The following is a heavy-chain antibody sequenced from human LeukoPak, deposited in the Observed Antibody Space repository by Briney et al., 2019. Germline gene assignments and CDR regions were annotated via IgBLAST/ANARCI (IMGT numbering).Heavy chain of an antibody. V-gene: IGHV1-18*01. CDR3: AADIVGAQLH. CDR2: ISAYNGNT. CDR1: GYTFTSYG. Sequence: ASVKVSCKASGYTFTSYGISWVRQAPGQGLEWMGWISAYNGNTNYAQKFQGRVTMTRDTSTSTVYMELSSLRSEDTAVYYCAADIVGAQLHWGQGTLVIVSS. D-gene: IGHD1-26*01. J-gene: IGHJ4*02.